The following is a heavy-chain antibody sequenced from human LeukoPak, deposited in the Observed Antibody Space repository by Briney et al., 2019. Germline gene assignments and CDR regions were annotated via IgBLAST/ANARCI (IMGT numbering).Heavy chain of an antibody. CDR1: GFTFSSYW. CDR3: ARGGGLDV. V-gene: IGHV3-7*03. CDR2: INHNGNVN. D-gene: IGHD3-16*01. J-gene: IGHJ6*02. Sequence: GGSLRLSCAATGFTFSSYWMNWARQAPGKGLEWVASINHNGNVNYYVDSVKGRFTISRDNAKNSLYLRMSNLRAEDTAVYFCARGGGLDVWGQGATVTVSS.